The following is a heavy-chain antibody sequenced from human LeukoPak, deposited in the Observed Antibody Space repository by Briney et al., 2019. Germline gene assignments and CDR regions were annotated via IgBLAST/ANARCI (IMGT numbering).Heavy chain of an antibody. CDR2: ISYDGSNK. CDR3: ARDHVRHIVVVTAIRKSRYGMDV. D-gene: IGHD2-21*02. J-gene: IGHJ6*02. Sequence: PGGSLGLSCAASGFTFSSYAMHWVRQAPGKGLEWVAVISYDGSNKYYADSVKGRFTISRDNAKNSLYLQMNSLRAEDTAVYYCARDHVRHIVVVTAIRKSRYGMDVWGQGTTVTVSS. CDR1: GFTFSSYA. V-gene: IGHV3-30-3*01.